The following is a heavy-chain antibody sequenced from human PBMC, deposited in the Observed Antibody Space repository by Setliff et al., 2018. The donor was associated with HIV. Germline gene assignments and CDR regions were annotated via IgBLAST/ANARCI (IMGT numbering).Heavy chain of an antibody. V-gene: IGHV4-39*01. Sequence: SETLSLTCTVSGGSISSRSYYWGWIRQPPGKGLEWIGYIYYYSGSTYYNPSLKSRVTISVDTSKNQFSLKLSSVTAADTAVYYCARLEVRSFYGYRSSPDYWGQGTLVTVSS. D-gene: IGHD5-18*01. CDR3: ARLEVRSFYGYRSSPDY. J-gene: IGHJ4*02. CDR2: IYYYSGST. CDR1: GGSISSRSYY.